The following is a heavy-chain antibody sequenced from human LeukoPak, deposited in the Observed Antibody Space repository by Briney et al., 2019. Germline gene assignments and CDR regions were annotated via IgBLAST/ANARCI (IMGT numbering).Heavy chain of an antibody. CDR1: GYRFIDHW. D-gene: IGHD3-22*01. CDR2: VYPVDSDT. CDR3: TRLGYYYESSGYSDY. V-gene: IGHV5-51*01. Sequence: GESLQISCQCSGYRFIDHWIGWVRPTPEKGLEWMGIVYPVDSDTRYSPSFQGQVTISADTSINTAYLQWSSLKASDSAIYYCTRLGYYYESSGYSDYWGQGTLVTVSS. J-gene: IGHJ4*02.